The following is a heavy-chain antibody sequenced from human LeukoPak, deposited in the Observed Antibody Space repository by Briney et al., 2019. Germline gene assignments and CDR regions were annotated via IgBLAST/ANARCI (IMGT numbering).Heavy chain of an antibody. CDR1: GYTFISYY. J-gene: IGHJ4*02. D-gene: IGHD1-26*01. CDR3: AIRIREWELLDFDY. V-gene: IGHV1-46*01. CDR2: INPSGGST. Sequence: ASVKVSCKASGYTFISYYLHWVRQAPGQGLEWMGIINPSGGSTSYAQKFQGRVTMTEDTSTDTAYMELSSLRSEDTAVYYCAIRIREWELLDFDYWGQGTLVTVSS.